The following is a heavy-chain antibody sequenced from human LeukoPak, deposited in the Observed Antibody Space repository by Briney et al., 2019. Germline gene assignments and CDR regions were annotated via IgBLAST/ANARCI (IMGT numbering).Heavy chain of an antibody. CDR2: ISSSSSYI. J-gene: IGHJ4*02. CDR3: ARAQELADFDY. V-gene: IGHV3-21*01. CDR1: GFTSSSYS. D-gene: IGHD6-13*01. Sequence: GGSLRLSCAASGFTSSSYSMNWVRQAPGKGLEWVSSISSSSSYIYYADSVKGRFTISRDNAKNSLYLQMNSLRAEDTAVYYCARAQELADFDYWGQGTLVTVSS.